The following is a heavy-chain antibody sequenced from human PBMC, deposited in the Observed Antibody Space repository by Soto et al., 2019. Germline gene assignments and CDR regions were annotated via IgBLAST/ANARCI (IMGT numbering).Heavy chain of an antibody. J-gene: IGHJ2*01. CDR3: AKDLPGNEQFLNWYFDL. CDR2: ISGSGGFT. D-gene: IGHD6-19*01. CDR1: GFTFSSYA. Sequence: GGSLRLSCAASGFTFSSYAMSWVRQAPGKGLEWVSAISGSGGFTYYSDSVKGRFTISRDNSKNTLYLRMNSLRAEDTAVYYCAKDLPGNEQFLNWYFDLWGRGTLVTVSS. V-gene: IGHV3-23*01.